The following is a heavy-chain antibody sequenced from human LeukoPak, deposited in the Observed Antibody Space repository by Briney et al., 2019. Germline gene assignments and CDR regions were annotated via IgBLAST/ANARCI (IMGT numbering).Heavy chain of an antibody. CDR1: GGSISRYS. CDR3: ARDGSIAAAESYYYGMDV. V-gene: IGHV4-4*07. Sequence: SETVSLTCNVSGGSISRYSWSWIRQPAGKGLEWIGRLYSSGSTNYNPSLKSRLTMSVDTSKNQFSLKLSSVTAADTAVYYCARDGSIAAAESYYYGMDVWGQGTTVTVSS. D-gene: IGHD6-13*01. J-gene: IGHJ6*02. CDR2: LYSSGST.